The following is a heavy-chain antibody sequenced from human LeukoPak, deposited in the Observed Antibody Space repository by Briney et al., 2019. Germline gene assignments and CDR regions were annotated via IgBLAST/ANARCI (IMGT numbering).Heavy chain of an antibody. J-gene: IGHJ4*02. CDR1: GGSFSGYY. CDR3: ATYYYGSGSYYSRDY. CDR2: IYSSGST. D-gene: IGHD3-10*01. V-gene: IGHV4-34*01. Sequence: SETLSLTCAVYGGSFSGYYWSWIRQPPGKGLEWIGSIYSSGSTYYNASLQSRVTISVDKSKNQFSLKLSSVTAADTAVYYCATYYYGSGSYYSRDYWGQGTLVTVSS.